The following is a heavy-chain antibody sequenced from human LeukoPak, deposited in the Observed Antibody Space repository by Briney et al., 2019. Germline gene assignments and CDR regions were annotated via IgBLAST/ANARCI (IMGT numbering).Heavy chain of an antibody. CDR2: ISGSGGST. D-gene: IGHD1-26*01. J-gene: IGHJ4*02. Sequence: GGSLRLSCAASGFTFSSYAMSWVRQAPGKGLEWVSAISGSGGSTYYADSVKGRFTISRDNAKNSLYLQMNSLRAEDTAVYYCARIWELLNTWGQGTLVTVSS. V-gene: IGHV3-23*01. CDR3: ARIWELLNT. CDR1: GFTFSSYA.